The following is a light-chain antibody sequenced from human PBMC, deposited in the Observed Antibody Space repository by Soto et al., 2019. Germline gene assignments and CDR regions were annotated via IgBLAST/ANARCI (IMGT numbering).Light chain of an antibody. CDR1: QSVSSTY. V-gene: IGKV3D-20*02. CDR3: QQRSNWPPIT. Sequence: EIVLTQSPGTLSLSPGERATLSCRAIQSVSSTYLAWYQQQPGQAPRLLIYGASNRATGIPDRFSGSGSGTDFTLTINRLEPEDFAVYYCQQRSNWPPITFGQGTRLEIK. CDR2: GAS. J-gene: IGKJ5*01.